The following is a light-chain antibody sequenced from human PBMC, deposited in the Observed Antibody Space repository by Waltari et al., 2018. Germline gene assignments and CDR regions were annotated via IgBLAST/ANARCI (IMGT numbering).Light chain of an antibody. CDR3: QQSYSIPWT. V-gene: IGKV1-39*01. CDR2: AAS. CDR1: QTISSH. J-gene: IGKJ1*01. Sequence: DIQMTQSPSSLSASVGDRVTITCRASQTISSHLNWYHQKPGKAPKLLIYAASSLQSGIPSGFSGSGSGTDFTLTISSLQPEDFATYYCQQSYSIPWTVGQGTKVEGK.